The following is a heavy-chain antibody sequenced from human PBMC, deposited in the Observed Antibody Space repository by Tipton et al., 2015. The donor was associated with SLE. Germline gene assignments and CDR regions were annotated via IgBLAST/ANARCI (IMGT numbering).Heavy chain of an antibody. Sequence: TLSLTCAVYGGSFSGYYWSWIRQPPGKGLEWIGEINHSGSTNYNPSLKSRVTISVDTSKNQFSLKLSSVTAADTAVYYCARGEVLRYFDWSMKSYFDYWGQGTLVTVSS. CDR2: INHSGST. D-gene: IGHD3-9*01. CDR1: GGSFSGYY. V-gene: IGHV4-34*01. J-gene: IGHJ4*02. CDR3: ARGEVLRYFDWSMKSYFDY.